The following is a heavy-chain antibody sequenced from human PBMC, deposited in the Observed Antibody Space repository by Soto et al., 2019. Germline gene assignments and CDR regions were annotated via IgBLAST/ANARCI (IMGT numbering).Heavy chain of an antibody. CDR1: GFTLSMSA. J-gene: IGHJ3*01. CDR2: ISDSGDRT. D-gene: IGHD3-16*02. Sequence: LRLSCASSGFTLSMSAVNWVRQAPGKGLEWVSYISDSGDRTYYADSVKGRFTISRDRSKNTVSLQMDSLRAEDTAVYYCAKDRGIIVKAGDAFDVWGQGTKVTVSS. CDR3: AKDRGIIVKAGDAFDV. V-gene: IGHV3-23*01.